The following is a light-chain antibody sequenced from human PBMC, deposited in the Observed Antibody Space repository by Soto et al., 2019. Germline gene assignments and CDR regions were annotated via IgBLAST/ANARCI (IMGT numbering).Light chain of an antibody. J-gene: IGKJ3*01. CDR3: QKYSSVPV. CDR1: QGSRNF. V-gene: IGKV1-27*01. CDR2: AAS. Sequence: DIQMTQSTTSLSASVGDRVTITCRASQGSRNFVAWYQQKPGKPPKLLIYAASTLQSGVPSRFSGSGSGTDFTLTINSLQPEDVATYSCQKYSSVPVFGPGTKVEI.